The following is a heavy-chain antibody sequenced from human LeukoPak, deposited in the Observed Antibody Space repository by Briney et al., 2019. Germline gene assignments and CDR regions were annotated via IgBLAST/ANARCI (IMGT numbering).Heavy chain of an antibody. CDR3: ARGLVATISPYYFDY. V-gene: IGHV1-2*02. J-gene: IGHJ4*02. D-gene: IGHD5-12*01. CDR1: GYTFAVYY. Sequence: ASVKVSCKASGYTFAVYYMHWVRQAPGQGLELMGWINPNSGGTNYAQKFQGRVTMTRDTSISTAYMELSRLRSDDTAVYYCARGLVATISPYYFDYWGQGTLVTVSS. CDR2: INPNSGGT.